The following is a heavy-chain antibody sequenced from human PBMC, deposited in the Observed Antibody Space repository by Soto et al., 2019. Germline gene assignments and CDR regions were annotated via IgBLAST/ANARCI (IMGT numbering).Heavy chain of an antibody. CDR2: MNPNSGNT. CDR1: GYTFTSYD. J-gene: IGHJ6*01. D-gene: IGHD3-3*01. CDR3: ARGPTYYEVGSGYYSPYGMDG. Sequence: AAVKVSCPSSGYTFTSYDINWVRQATGQGLEWMGWMNPNSGNTGYAQKFQGRVTMTRNTSISTAYMELSSLRSEDTAVYYCARGPTYYEVGSGYYSPYGMDGRGHGTTGTGS. V-gene: IGHV1-8*01.